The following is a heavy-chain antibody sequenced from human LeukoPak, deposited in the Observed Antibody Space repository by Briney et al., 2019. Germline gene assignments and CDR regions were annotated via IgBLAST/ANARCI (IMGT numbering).Heavy chain of an antibody. CDR1: GGSVSSYY. CDR2: MSYSGRT. Sequence: SETLSLTCTVSGGSVSSYYWSWIRQTPEKGLEWIGYMSYSGRTDYGPSLKSRVTMSVDTSKNQFSLKMRYVTAADTGVYYCARGYCRDDICQVFPYWGQGTLVTVSS. J-gene: IGHJ4*02. V-gene: IGHV4-59*02. D-gene: IGHD2-21*02. CDR3: ARGYCRDDICQVFPY.